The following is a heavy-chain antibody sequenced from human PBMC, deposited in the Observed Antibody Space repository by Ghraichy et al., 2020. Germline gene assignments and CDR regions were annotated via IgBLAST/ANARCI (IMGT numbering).Heavy chain of an antibody. CDR1: GYTFSSYD. D-gene: IGHD3-10*01. Sequence: ASVKVSCNTSGYTFSSYDINWVRQATGQGLEWMGWMNPNSGNTGYAQKFQGRVSMTRDTSISTAYMELSSLRSEDTAVYYCARGSTMVRGVSPTGYYGMDVWGQGPTVTLS. CDR2: MNPNSGNT. CDR3: ARGSTMVRGVSPTGYYGMDV. J-gene: IGHJ6*02. V-gene: IGHV1-8*01.